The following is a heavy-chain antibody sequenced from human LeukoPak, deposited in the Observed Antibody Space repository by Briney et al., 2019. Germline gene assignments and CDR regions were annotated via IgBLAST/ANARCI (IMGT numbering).Heavy chain of an antibody. V-gene: IGHV3-53*01. J-gene: IGHJ1*01. CDR2: IYSGGST. D-gene: IGHD3-16*02. CDR1: GFTFDDYA. CDR3: ARLKFRSLIQH. Sequence: PGGSLRLSCAASGFTFDDYAMHWVRQAPGKGLEWVSVIYSGGSTYYADSVKGRFTISRDNSKNTLYLQMNSLRAEDTAVYYCARLKFRSLIQHWGQGTLVTVSS.